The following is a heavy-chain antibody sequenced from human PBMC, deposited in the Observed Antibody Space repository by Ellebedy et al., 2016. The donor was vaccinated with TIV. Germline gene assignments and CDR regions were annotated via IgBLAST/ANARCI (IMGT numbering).Heavy chain of an antibody. CDR2: ISYDGDRT. V-gene: IGHV3-30-3*01. Sequence: GGSLRLXXAGSGFTFSSFVFHWVRQAPGKGLEWVAPISYDGDRTYYADSVKGRFTVSRDNSQNTLYLQLNSLGVEDRAVYYCAEDVSKTYYFDYWGQGTLVTVSS. CDR3: AEDVSKTYYFDY. D-gene: IGHD2-15*01. CDR1: GFTFSSFV. J-gene: IGHJ4*02.